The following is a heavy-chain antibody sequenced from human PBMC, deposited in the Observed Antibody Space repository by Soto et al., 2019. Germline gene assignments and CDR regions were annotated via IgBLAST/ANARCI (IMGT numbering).Heavy chain of an antibody. CDR2: IYYTGST. J-gene: IGHJ2*01. D-gene: IGHD2-8*01. Sequence: QLQLQESGPGLVKPSETLSLTCSASGGSISSTSYYWGWIRQPPGKGLEWIGSIYYTGSTYYNPSLTGRVTVSVDTSKNHVSLELSSVTAADTAVYYCARHEVSASYWYFDIWGRGTLVAVSS. CDR3: ARHEVSASYWYFDI. V-gene: IGHV4-39*01. CDR1: GGSISSTSYY.